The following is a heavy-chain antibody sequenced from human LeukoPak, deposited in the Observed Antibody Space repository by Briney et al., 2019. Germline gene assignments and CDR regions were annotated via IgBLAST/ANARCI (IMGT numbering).Heavy chain of an antibody. J-gene: IGHJ4*02. CDR2: INHSGST. D-gene: IGHD1-26*01. CDR1: GGSFSGYY. Sequence: TPSETLSLTCAVYGGSFSGYYWSWIRQPPGKGLEWIGEINHSGSTNYNPSLKSRVTISVDTSKNQFSLKLSSVTAADTAVYYCARHLAVGATDYWGQGTLVTVSS. CDR3: ARHLAVGATDY. V-gene: IGHV4-34*01.